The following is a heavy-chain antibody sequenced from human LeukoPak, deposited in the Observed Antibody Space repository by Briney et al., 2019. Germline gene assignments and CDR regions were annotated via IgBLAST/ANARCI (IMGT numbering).Heavy chain of an antibody. D-gene: IGHD6-13*01. Sequence: PSETLSLTCAVYGGSFSGYYWSWIRQPPGKGLECIGEINHSGSTNYNPSLKSRVTISVDTSKNQFSLKLSSVTAADTAVYYCAKDSSSWYYFDYWGQGTLVTVSS. CDR2: INHSGST. CDR1: GGSFSGYY. CDR3: AKDSSSWYYFDY. V-gene: IGHV4-34*01. J-gene: IGHJ4*02.